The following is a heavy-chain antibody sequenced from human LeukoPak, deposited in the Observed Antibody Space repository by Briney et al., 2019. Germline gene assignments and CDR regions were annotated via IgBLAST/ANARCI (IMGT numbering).Heavy chain of an antibody. D-gene: IGHD6-19*01. V-gene: IGHV2-5*02. CDR1: GFSLRTSGVR. Sequence: SGPTLVNPTETLTLTCTFSGFSLRTSGVRVGWIRQPPGKALEWLALIYWDDDKRYSPSLRSRLTITKDTSKNHVVLTMTNMDPVDTATYYCAHVRWPSGHSDYWGQGTLVTVSS. J-gene: IGHJ4*02. CDR2: IYWDDDK. CDR3: AHVRWPSGHSDY.